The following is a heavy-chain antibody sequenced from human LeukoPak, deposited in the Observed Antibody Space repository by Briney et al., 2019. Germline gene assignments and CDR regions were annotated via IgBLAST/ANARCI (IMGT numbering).Heavy chain of an antibody. J-gene: IGHJ4*02. CDR3: ARRSMTTALSHFDY. Sequence: ASVKVSCKASGYTFSSYGISWVRQAPGQGLEWMGRINVYNGNTSYAQKVQDRVTMTTDTSTSTAFMELRSLRSDDTAVYYCARRSMTTALSHFDYWGQGTLVTVSS. CDR1: GYTFSSYG. D-gene: IGHD4-11*01. CDR2: INVYNGNT. V-gene: IGHV1-18*01.